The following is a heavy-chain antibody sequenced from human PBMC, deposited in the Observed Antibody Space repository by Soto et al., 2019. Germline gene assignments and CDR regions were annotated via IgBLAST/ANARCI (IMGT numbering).Heavy chain of an antibody. CDR2: IYWDDDK. V-gene: IGHV2-5*02. Sequence: QITLKESGPTLVKPTQTLTLTCTFSGFSLSTSGVGVGWIRQPPGKALEWLALIYWDDDKRYSPSLQSRLTITKDTCKNHVVLTMTNMYPVATGTYSGAHSNRYRKGGSGYRGLDCWGQGTLVTVSA. CDR3: AHSNRYRKGGSGYRGLDC. CDR1: GFSLSTSGVG. D-gene: IGHD2-15*01. J-gene: IGHJ4*02.